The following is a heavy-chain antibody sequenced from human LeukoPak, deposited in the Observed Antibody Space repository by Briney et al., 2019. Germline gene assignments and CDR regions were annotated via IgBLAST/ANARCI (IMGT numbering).Heavy chain of an antibody. CDR3: ARNARGSGSYPMPDY. Sequence: PSETLSLTCTVSGVSISSYYWSWIRQPPGKGLEWIGCIYDNGRSNYNPSLKSRVTMSLDTSKNHFSLKLSSVTAADTAVYYCARNARGSGSYPMPDYWGQGALVIVSS. V-gene: IGHV4-4*09. D-gene: IGHD3-10*01. CDR2: IYDNGRS. CDR1: GVSISSYY. J-gene: IGHJ4*02.